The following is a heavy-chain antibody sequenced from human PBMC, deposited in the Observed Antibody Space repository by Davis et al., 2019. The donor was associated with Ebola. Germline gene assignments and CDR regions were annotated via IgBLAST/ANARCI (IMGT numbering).Heavy chain of an antibody. CDR1: GFTFSTYA. CDR2: LSGSGDGA. J-gene: IGHJ4*02. D-gene: IGHD3-22*01. V-gene: IGHV3-23*01. Sequence: GESLKISCAASGFTFSTYAMSWVRQAPGKGLEWVSTLSGSGDGAYYADSVKGRFTISRDNSKNTLYLQMNSLRAEDTAVYYCARERYYYDSSGYYPVWGQGTLVTVSS. CDR3: ARERYYYDSSGYYPV.